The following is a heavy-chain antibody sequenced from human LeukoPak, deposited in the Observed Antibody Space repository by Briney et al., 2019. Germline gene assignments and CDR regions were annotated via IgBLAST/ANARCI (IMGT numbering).Heavy chain of an antibody. Sequence: GASVKVSCKASGYTFTGYYMHWVRLAPGQGLGWMGWINPNSGGTNYAQKFQGRVTMTRDTSISTAYMELSRLRSDDTAVYYCARDLRIAAAGNNWFDPWGQGTLVTVPS. CDR1: GYTFTGYY. CDR3: ARDLRIAAAGNNWFDP. J-gene: IGHJ5*02. V-gene: IGHV1-2*02. D-gene: IGHD6-13*01. CDR2: INPNSGGT.